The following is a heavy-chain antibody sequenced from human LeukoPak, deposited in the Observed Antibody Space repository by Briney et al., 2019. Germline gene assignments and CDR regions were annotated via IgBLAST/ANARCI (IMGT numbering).Heavy chain of an antibody. V-gene: IGHV5-51*01. CDR3: ATFPSGKGWNYSY. Sequence: GESLKISCKGSGYSFTNYWIGWVRQMPGKGLEWMGIIYPDDSNTRYSPSFQGQVTMSADKSTTSAYLQWSSLKASDTAMYYCATFPSGKGWNYSYWGQGTLVTVSS. D-gene: IGHD1-7*01. CDR2: IYPDDSNT. J-gene: IGHJ4*02. CDR1: GYSFTNYW.